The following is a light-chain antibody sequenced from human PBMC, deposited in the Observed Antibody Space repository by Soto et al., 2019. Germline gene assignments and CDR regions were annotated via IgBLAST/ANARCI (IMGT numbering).Light chain of an antibody. V-gene: IGLV2-11*01. J-gene: IGLJ1*01. CDR3: CSYAGSYPYV. Sequence: QCVLTQPRSVAGSASQSVTISCTRSNSGVGGYNYVSWYQQHPGKAPKLMIYDVSKRPSGVPDRFSGSKSGNTASLTISGLQAEDEADYYCCSYAGSYPYVFGTGTKATV. CDR1: NSGVGGYNY. CDR2: DVS.